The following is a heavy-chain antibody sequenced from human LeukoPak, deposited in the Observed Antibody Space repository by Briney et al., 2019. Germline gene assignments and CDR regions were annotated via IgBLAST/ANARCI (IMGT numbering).Heavy chain of an antibody. D-gene: IGHD3-22*01. CDR3: ARDQGVYYDSTGYVFDN. J-gene: IGHJ4*02. CDR2: INGYNGKT. V-gene: IGHV1-18*01. Sequence: GASVRVSCKASGYIFNNFGVAWVRQAPGQELEWMGWINGYNGKTRYAENFQGRVTLTTDTSTSTAYMELRNLRSDDTALYYCARDQGVYYDSTGYVFDNWGQGTLVTVSS. CDR1: GYIFNNFG.